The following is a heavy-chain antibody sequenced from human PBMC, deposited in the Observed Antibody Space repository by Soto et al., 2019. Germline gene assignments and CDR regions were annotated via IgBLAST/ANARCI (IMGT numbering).Heavy chain of an antibody. V-gene: IGHV3-11*06. D-gene: IGHD1-26*01. CDR2: ISSSTSHT. J-gene: IGHJ5*02. CDR1: GFTFSDYY. CDR3: AREGGNLNWFDP. Sequence: GGSLRLSCAVSGFTFSDYYMTWIRQAPGKGLEWVSYISSSTSHTNYADSVKGRFTISRDNAKNSLYLQMNSLRDEDTAVYYCAREGGNLNWFDPWGQGTLVTVSS.